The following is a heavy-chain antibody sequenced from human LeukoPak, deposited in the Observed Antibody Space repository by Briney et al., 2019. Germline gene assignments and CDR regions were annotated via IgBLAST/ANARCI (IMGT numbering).Heavy chain of an antibody. CDR1: GGSLSGSVYY. J-gene: IGHJ4*02. V-gene: IGHV4-31*03. CDR3: ARGGFNHYFDY. Sequence: PSETLSLTCTVSGGSLSGSVYYWNWIRRHPGKGLEWIGYIYYSENTYYNPSLKSRVTISVDTSKNQFSLKLTSVTAVDTAVYYCARGGFNHYFDYWGQGTLVTVSS. CDR2: IYYSENT.